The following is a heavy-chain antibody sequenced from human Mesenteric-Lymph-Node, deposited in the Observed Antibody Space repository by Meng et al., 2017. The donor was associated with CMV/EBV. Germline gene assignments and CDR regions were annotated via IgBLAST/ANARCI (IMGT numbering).Heavy chain of an antibody. V-gene: IGHV4-4*02. Sequence: SNSSSHSWSGARNPPGKGLEWLGQINQSGSTNYNPSLKSRVTISVDTSKNQFSLKLSSVTAADTAVYYCARGLSPRGWYEVGWFDPWGQGTLVTVSS. D-gene: IGHD6-19*01. CDR3: ARGLSPRGWYEVGWFDP. CDR2: INQSGST. CDR1: SNSSSHS. J-gene: IGHJ5*02.